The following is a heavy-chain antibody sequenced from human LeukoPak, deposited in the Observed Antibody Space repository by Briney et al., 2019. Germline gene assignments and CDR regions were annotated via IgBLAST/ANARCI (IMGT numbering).Heavy chain of an antibody. CDR2: ISSSSSYI. Sequence: GGSLRLSCAASGFTFNNYNMNWVRQAPGKGLEWVSSISSSSSYIYYADSVKGRFTISRDNAKNSLYLQMNSLRAEDTAVYYCARLRYYYGSGSYYYYMDVWGKGTTVTVSS. CDR3: ARLRYYYGSGSYYYYMDV. J-gene: IGHJ6*03. V-gene: IGHV3-21*01. D-gene: IGHD3-10*01. CDR1: GFTFNNYN.